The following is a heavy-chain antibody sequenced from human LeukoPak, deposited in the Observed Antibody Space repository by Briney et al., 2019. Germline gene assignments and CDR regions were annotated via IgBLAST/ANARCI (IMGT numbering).Heavy chain of an antibody. CDR2: INPSGGST. V-gene: IGHV1-46*01. CDR1: GYTFTSYY. D-gene: IGHD1-26*01. J-gene: IGHJ4*02. Sequence: ASVKVSCKASGYTFTSYYMHWVRQAPGQGLEWMGIINPSGGSTSYAQKFQGRVTMTRDTSTSTVYMELSSLRSEDTAVYYCARDAIEVGDPRYFDYWGQGTLVTVPS. CDR3: ARDAIEVGDPRYFDY.